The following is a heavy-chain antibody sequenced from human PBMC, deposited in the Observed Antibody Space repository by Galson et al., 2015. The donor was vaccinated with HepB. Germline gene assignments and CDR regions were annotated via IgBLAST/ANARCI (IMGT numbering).Heavy chain of an antibody. CDR2: IIPMFDVT. V-gene: IGHV1-69*10. CDR3: ANQSTSSVGNWFGP. Sequence: VKVSCKASGDSVSGHAISWVRQAPGQGLEWMGRIIPMFDVTNYPQKFQDRATISADMSTNTVYLGLSRLRSEDTAVYFCANQSTSSVGNWFGPWGQGTLVTVSS. D-gene: IGHD6-6*01. CDR1: GDSVSGHA. J-gene: IGHJ5*02.